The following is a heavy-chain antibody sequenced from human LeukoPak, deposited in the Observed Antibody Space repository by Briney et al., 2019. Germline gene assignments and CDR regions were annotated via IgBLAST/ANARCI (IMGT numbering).Heavy chain of an antibody. Sequence: SETLSLTCAVYGGSFSGYYWSWIRQPPGKGLEWIGEINHSGSTNYNPSLKSRVTISVDTSKNQFSLKLSSVTAADTAVYYCARGSLSEQQLILNWFDSWGQGTLVTVSS. CDR3: ARGSLSEQQLILNWFDS. CDR2: INHSGST. J-gene: IGHJ5*01. CDR1: GGSFSGYY. D-gene: IGHD6-13*01. V-gene: IGHV4-34*01.